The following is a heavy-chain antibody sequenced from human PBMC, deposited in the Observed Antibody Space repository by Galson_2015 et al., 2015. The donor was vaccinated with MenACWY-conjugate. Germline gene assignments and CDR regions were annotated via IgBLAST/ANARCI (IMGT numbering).Heavy chain of an antibody. CDR3: ARESVAGTDAFDI. D-gene: IGHD6-19*01. CDR2: IYIGDII. CDR1: GFTFSTYE. Sequence: SLRLSCAASGFTFSTYEFNWVRLAPGRGLEWISYIYIGDIIHYADSVKGRFTISRDDASNSVYLQMNSLRVEDTAVYFCARESVAGTDAFDIWGQGAVATVSS. V-gene: IGHV3-48*03. J-gene: IGHJ3*02.